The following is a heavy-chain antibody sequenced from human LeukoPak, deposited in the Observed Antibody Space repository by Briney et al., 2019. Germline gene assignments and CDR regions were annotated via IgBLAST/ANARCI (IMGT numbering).Heavy chain of an antibody. J-gene: IGHJ5*02. CDR3: AGYDYGWFDP. CDR2: IYHSGST. V-gene: IGHV4-4*02. CDR1: GGSIISSSFW. Sequence: PSETLSLTCTVSGGSIISSSFWWSWVRQPPGKGLEWIGEIYHSGSTNYNPSLKSRVTISVDKSKNQFSLKLSSVTAADTAVYYCAGYDYGWFDPWGQGTLVTVSS. D-gene: IGHD4-17*01.